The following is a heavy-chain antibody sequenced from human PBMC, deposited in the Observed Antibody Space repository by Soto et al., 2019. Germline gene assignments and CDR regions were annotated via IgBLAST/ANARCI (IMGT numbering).Heavy chain of an antibody. J-gene: IGHJ1*01. D-gene: IGHD2-21*02. CDR2: ISSTGST. V-gene: IGHV4-39*01. CDR1: GDSITRSDFY. Sequence: PSETLSLTCTVSGDSITRSDFYWGWIRQPPGKRLEWIGTISSTGSTYYNPSLRSRVTISGHTSKNQISLKMSSVTAADTALYHCARHRVGGYCGGACDRPDYWGQGTLVTVSS. CDR3: ARHRVGGYCGGACDRPDY.